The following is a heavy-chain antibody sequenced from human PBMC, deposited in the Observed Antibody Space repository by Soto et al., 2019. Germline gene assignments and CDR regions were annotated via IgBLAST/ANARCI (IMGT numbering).Heavy chain of an antibody. CDR3: ARVEPSYYSAAFEI. CDR1: GYTFTSYG. J-gene: IGHJ3*02. V-gene: IGHV1-18*01. CDR2: ISAYNGNT. D-gene: IGHD2-15*01. Sequence: ASVKVSCKASGYTFTSYGISWVRQAPGQGLEWMGWISAYNGNTNYAQKLQGRVTMTTDTSTSTAYMELRSLRSDDTAVYYCARVEPSYYSAAFEIWGQGTMVTVSS.